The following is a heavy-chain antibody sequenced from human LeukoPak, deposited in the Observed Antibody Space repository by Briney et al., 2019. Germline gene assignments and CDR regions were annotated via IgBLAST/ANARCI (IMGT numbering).Heavy chain of an antibody. CDR1: AFTFSNYW. Sequence: GGSLRLSCAASAFTFSNYWMHWVRQAPGKGLVWVSRINSDGRSTNYADSVKGRFTISRDNAKNTLYLQMNSLRAEDTAVYYCARGADSGYSSDNWGQGTLVSVSS. V-gene: IGHV3-74*01. J-gene: IGHJ4*02. CDR3: ARGADSGYSSDN. D-gene: IGHD3-9*01. CDR2: INSDGRST.